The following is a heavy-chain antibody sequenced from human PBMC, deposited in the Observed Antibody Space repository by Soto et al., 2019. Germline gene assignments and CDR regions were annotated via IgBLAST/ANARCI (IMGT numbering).Heavy chain of an antibody. CDR2: IYPGDSDT. D-gene: IGHD1-1*01. J-gene: IGHJ4*02. CDR3: ARRQSLFDNSVPREYFDY. Sequence: GESLKISCKGSGYSFTSYWIGWVRQMPGKGLEWMGIIYPGDSDTTYSPSFRGQVTISADKSIGTAYLQWSSLKASDTAIYYCARRQSLFDNSVPREYFDYWGQGTIVTVSS. V-gene: IGHV5-51*01. CDR1: GYSFTSYW.